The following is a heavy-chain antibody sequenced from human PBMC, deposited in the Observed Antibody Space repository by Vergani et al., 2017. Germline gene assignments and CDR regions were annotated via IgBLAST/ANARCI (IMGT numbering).Heavy chain of an antibody. CDR2: INGDGSST. V-gene: IGHV3-74*02. D-gene: IGHD4-11*01. CDR1: GFTFSSYS. Sequence: EVQLLESGGGLVQPGGSLRLSCAASGFTFSSYSMNWVRQAPGKGLEWVSRINGDGSSTSYAYSVKGRFTISRDNANNTLYLQMNSLRAVDTGVYYFARWVHDYNRAYYYCMDVWGQGTTVTVSS. J-gene: IGHJ6*02. CDR3: ARWVHDYNRAYYYCMDV.